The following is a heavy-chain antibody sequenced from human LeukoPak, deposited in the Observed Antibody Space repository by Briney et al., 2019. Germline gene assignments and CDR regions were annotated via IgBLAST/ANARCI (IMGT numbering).Heavy chain of an antibody. V-gene: IGHV1-46*01. D-gene: IGHD3-3*01. CDR2: INPSGGST. CDR3: ARGLYGPGYGGRDYYYYYYGMDV. Sequence: GASVKVSCKASGYTFTSYYMHWVRQAPGQGLEWMGIINPSGGSTSYAQKFQGRVTMTRDTSTSTVYTELSSLRSEDTAVHYCARGLYGPGYGGRDYYYYYYGMDVWGQGTTVTVSS. CDR1: GYTFTSYY. J-gene: IGHJ6*02.